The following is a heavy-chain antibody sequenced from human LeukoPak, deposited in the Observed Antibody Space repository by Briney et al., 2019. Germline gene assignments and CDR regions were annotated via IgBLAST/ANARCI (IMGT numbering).Heavy chain of an antibody. CDR1: GFTFSSYG. CDR2: ISYDGSNK. Sequence: GGSLRLSCAASGFTFSSYGMHWVRQAPGKGLEWVAVISYDGSNKYYADSVKGRFTISRDNSKNTLYLQMNSLRAEDTAVYYCAKDRPLRYYGSGSYPDYWGQGTLVTVSS. D-gene: IGHD3-10*01. CDR3: AKDRPLRYYGSGSYPDY. J-gene: IGHJ4*02. V-gene: IGHV3-30*18.